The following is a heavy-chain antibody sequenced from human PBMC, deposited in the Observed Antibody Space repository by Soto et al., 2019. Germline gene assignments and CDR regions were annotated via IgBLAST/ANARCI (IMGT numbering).Heavy chain of an antibody. J-gene: IGHJ4*02. CDR3: ATLSRLRLVDY. Sequence: SETLSLTCTVSGGSISSSNYYWGWIHQPPGKGLEWIGSIYYSGTTYYNPSLKSRVTISVDTSKSQFSLKLSSVTAADTAVYYCATLSRLRLVDYWGQGTLVTVSS. V-gene: IGHV4-39*01. CDR2: IYYSGTT. CDR1: GGSISSSNYY. D-gene: IGHD6-19*01.